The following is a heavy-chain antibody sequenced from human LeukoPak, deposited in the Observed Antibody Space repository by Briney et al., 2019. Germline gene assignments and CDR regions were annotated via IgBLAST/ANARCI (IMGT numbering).Heavy chain of an antibody. D-gene: IGHD3-22*01. Sequence: GGSLRLSCAASGFTFDDYAMHWVRQAPGKGLEWVSGISWNSGSIGYADSVKGRFTISRDNAKNSLYLQMNSLRAKDTALYYCAKAYNYDISGSSFDCWGQGTLVTVSS. CDR2: ISWNSGSI. V-gene: IGHV3-9*01. CDR3: AKAYNYDISGSSFDC. J-gene: IGHJ4*02. CDR1: GFTFDDYA.